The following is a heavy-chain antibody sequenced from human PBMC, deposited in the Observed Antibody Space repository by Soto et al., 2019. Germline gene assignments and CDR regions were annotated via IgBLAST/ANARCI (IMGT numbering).Heavy chain of an antibody. J-gene: IGHJ4*02. D-gene: IGHD3-10*02. V-gene: IGHV3-30*02. CDR3: TIVRVADSALDH. CDR2: MSYAGSDT. CDR1: GFIFSNNG. Sequence: GGSLRLSCVGSGFIFSNNGMHWVRQTPGKGLEWVAFMSYAGSDTFYADSVKGRFTISRDNSKNTLFLHMSNLSAEDTAMYYCTIVRVADSALDHWGQGTLVTVSS.